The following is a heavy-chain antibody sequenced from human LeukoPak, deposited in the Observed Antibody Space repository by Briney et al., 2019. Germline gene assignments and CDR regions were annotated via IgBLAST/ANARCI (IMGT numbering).Heavy chain of an antibody. CDR1: GYTFTRYY. Sequence: ASVKVSCKASGYTFTRYYIHWVRQAPGQGLEWMGTINPSGGSTSYAQKFQGRLTVTRDMSTSTVYMELSSLGSEDTAVYYCTRLSIAVAGTREYNWFDPWGQGTLVTVSS. CDR3: TRLSIAVAGTREYNWFDP. D-gene: IGHD6-19*01. CDR2: INPSGGST. V-gene: IGHV1-46*03. J-gene: IGHJ5*02.